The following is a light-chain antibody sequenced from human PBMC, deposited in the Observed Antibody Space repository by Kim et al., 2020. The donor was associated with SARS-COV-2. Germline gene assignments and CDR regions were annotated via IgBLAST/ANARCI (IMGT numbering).Light chain of an antibody. Sequence: QSALTQPASVSGSPGQSITISCTGTSSDIGGYNYVSWYQQHPGTVPKLIIYDVSHRPSGISNRFSGSKFANTASLTISGLQAADEGHYYCASYTTHSTWVFGGGTQLTVL. CDR1: SSDIGGYNY. J-gene: IGLJ3*02. CDR3: ASYTTHSTWV. V-gene: IGLV2-14*03. CDR2: DVS.